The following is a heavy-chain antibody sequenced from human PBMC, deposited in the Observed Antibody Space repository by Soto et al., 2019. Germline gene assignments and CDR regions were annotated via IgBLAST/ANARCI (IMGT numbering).Heavy chain of an antibody. CDR2: IYFSGTT. D-gene: IGHD2-21*02. CDR1: GGSISSGGYY. J-gene: IGHJ5*02. V-gene: IGHV4-31*03. Sequence: PSETLSLTCTVSGGSISSGGYYWSWIRQYPGKGLAWIGYIYFSGTTYYNPSLKSRVTISLGTSKDQFSLKLSSVTAADTAVYYCARDRGVGTWFDPWGQGTLVTVSS. CDR3: ARDRGVGTWFDP.